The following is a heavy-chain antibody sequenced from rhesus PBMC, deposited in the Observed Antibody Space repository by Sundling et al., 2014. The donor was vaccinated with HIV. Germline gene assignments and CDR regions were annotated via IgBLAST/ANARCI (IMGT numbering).Heavy chain of an antibody. CDR1: GFTFNNSW. Sequence: EVQLVESGAGLVQPGGSLRLSCAASGFTFNNSWMRWVRQAPGKGLEWVARIKRKADGETADYAASVKGRFTISRDDSKNTLYLQMNSLKTEDTAVYYCSTDRYCSGGVCYSFDYWGQGVLVTVSS. V-gene: IGHV3-30*02. CDR2: IKRKADGETA. D-gene: IGHD2-39*02. CDR3: STDRYCSGGVCYSFDY. J-gene: IGHJ4*01.